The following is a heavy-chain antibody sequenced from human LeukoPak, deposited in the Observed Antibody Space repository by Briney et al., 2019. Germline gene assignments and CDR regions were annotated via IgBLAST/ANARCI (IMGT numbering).Heavy chain of an antibody. CDR1: GLTVSSNY. V-gene: IGHV3-53*01. J-gene: IGHJ4*02. D-gene: IGHD3-22*01. CDR2: IYSGGST. Sequence: PGGSLRLSCAASGLTVSSNYMSWVRQAPGKGLEWVSVIYSGGSTYYADSVKGRFTISRDNSKNTLYLQMNSLRAEDTAVYYCARGLYYFDTSGYLYYWGQGTLVTVSS. CDR3: ARGLYYFDTSGYLYY.